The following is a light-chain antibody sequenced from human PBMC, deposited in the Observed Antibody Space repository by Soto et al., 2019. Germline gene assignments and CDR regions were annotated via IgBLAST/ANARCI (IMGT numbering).Light chain of an antibody. CDR2: KAS. Sequence: DIPMTQSPSTLSASVGDRVTITCRASQSISSWLAWYQQKPGKAPKLLIYKASSLESGVPSRFSGSGSGTEFTLTISSLQPDDFATYYCQQYSSSPWTFGQGTKVEIK. J-gene: IGKJ1*01. V-gene: IGKV1-5*03. CDR1: QSISSW. CDR3: QQYSSSPWT.